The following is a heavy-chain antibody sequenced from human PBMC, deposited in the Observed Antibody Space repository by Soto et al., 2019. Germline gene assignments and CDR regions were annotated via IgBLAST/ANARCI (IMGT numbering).Heavy chain of an antibody. CDR3: ARDSRITTVTTKLYYFDY. CDR2: INAGNGNT. Sequence: ASVKVSCKASGYTFTSYVMHWVRQAPGQRLEWMGWINAGNGNTKYSQKFQGRVTITRDTSASTAYMELSSLRSEDTAVYYCARDSRITTVTTKLYYFDYWGQGTLVTVSS. J-gene: IGHJ4*02. D-gene: IGHD4-4*01. CDR1: GYTFTSYV. V-gene: IGHV1-3*01.